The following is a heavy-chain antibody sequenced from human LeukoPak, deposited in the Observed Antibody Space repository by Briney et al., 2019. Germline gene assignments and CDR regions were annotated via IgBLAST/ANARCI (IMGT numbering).Heavy chain of an antibody. CDR2: ISAYNGNT. Sequence: GASVKVSCKASGYTFTSYGISWVRQAPGQGLEWMGWISAYNGNTNYAQKLQGRVTMTTGTSTSTAYMELRSLRSDDTAVYYCARDRLVVDNYYYYYGMDVWGQGTTVTVSS. D-gene: IGHD3-22*01. J-gene: IGHJ6*02. CDR3: ARDRLVVDNYYYYYGMDV. CDR1: GYTFTSYG. V-gene: IGHV1-18*01.